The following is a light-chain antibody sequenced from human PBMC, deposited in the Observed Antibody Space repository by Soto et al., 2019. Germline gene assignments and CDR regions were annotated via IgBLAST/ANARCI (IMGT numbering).Light chain of an antibody. CDR2: DNN. CDR3: GTWDSSLSAGL. V-gene: IGLV1-51*01. J-gene: IGLJ3*02. CDR1: SSNIGNNY. Sequence: QSVLTQPPSVSAAPGPKVTISCSGSSSNIGNNYVSWYQQLPGTAPKLLIYDNNDRPSGIPDRFSGSKSGTSATLGITGLQIGDEADYYCGTWDSSLSAGLFGGGTKLTVL.